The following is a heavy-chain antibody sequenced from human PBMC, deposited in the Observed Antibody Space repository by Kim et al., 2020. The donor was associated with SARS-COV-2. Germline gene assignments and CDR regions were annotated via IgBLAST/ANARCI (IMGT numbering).Heavy chain of an antibody. V-gene: IGHV3-30*04. J-gene: IGHJ6*02. D-gene: IGHD5-12*01. CDR1: GFTFSSYA. Sequence: GGSLRLSCAASGFTFSSYAMHWVRQAPGKGLEWVAVISYDGSNKYYADSVKGRFTISRDNSKNTLYLQMNSLRAEDTAVYYCARSGYDGSLYYYYGMDVWGQGTTVTVSS. CDR2: ISYDGSNK. CDR3: ARSGYDGSLYYYYGMDV.